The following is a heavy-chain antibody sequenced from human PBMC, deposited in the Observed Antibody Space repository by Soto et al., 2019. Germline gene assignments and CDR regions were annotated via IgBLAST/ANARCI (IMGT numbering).Heavy chain of an antibody. J-gene: IGHJ5*02. CDR1: GYTFTSYG. D-gene: IGHD3-10*01. Sequence: ASVKVSCKASGYTFTSYGISWVRQAPGQGLEWMGWISAYNGNTNYAQKPQGRVTMTTDTSTSTAYMELRSLRSDDTAVYYCARRGLGEGSGWFDPWGQGTLVTVSS. V-gene: IGHV1-18*01. CDR2: ISAYNGNT. CDR3: ARRGLGEGSGWFDP.